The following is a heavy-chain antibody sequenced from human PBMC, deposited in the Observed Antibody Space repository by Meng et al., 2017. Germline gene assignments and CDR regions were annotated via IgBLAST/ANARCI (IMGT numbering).Heavy chain of an antibody. J-gene: IGHJ4*02. D-gene: IGHD6-13*01. V-gene: IGHV1-2*06. CDR3: ARDEDISAAGKLFGDY. CDR1: GYTFPDYW. CDR2: INPKSGDT. Sequence: GQPGHAGAEVKKPGASVKVSCKASGYTFPDYWLHWVRRAPGQGLEWMGRINPKSGDTHYAQRFQGRVTMTGDTSISTAYMELSGLRSDDTAMYYCARDEDISAAGKLFGDYWGQGTLVTVSS.